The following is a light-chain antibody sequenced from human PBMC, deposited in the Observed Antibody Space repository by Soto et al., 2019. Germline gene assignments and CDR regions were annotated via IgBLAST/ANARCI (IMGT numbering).Light chain of an antibody. CDR3: QSYDSSLTVV. Sequence: QSVLTQPPSLSGAPGPRVTISCTVSSSNIGAGYDVHWYQQFPGTTPKFLIYGNTNRPSGVPDRFSASKSGTSASLDITGLQAEDEAEYFCQSYDSSLTVVFGGGTQLTVL. CDR2: GNT. CDR1: SSNIGAGYD. V-gene: IGLV1-40*01. J-gene: IGLJ2*01.